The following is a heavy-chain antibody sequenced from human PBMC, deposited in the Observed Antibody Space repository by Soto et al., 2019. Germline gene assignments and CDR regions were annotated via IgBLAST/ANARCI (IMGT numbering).Heavy chain of an antibody. Sequence: VQLVESGGGLVQPGGSLRLYCAASGFTFSSYSLNWVRQAPGKGLERVSYISSSSSTIYYADSVKGRFTISRDNAKNSLYMQIITLRDENTTVYYCARVWDIVVVFAMADVCDIWCQGSIVTVSS. CDR1: GFTFSSYS. CDR3: ARVWDIVVVFAMADVCDI. D-gene: IGHD2-21*01. J-gene: IGHJ3*02. V-gene: IGHV3-48*02. CDR2: ISSSSSTI.